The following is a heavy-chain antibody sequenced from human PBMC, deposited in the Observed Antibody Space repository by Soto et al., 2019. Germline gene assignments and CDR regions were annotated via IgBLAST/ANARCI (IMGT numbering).Heavy chain of an antibody. CDR1: GYTFTGYY. V-gene: IGHV1-2*04. D-gene: IGHD2-8*01. J-gene: IGHJ6*02. Sequence: GASVKVSCKASGYTFTGYYMHWVRQAPGQGLEWMGWINPNSGGTNYAQKFQGWVTMTRDTSISTAYMELSRLRSDDTAVYYCARANCTNGVCLPYYYYGMDVWGQGTTVTVSS. CDR3: ARANCTNGVCLPYYYYGMDV. CDR2: INPNSGGT.